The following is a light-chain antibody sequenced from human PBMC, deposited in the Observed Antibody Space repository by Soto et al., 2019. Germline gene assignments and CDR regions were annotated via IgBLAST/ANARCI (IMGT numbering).Light chain of an antibody. J-gene: IGKJ1*01. Sequence: DIQMTQSPSTLSGSVGDRVTITCRASQTISSWLAWYQQKPGKAPKLLIYKASTLKSGVPSRFSDSGSGTEFTLTISSLQPDDFATYCCQHYNSYSEAFGQGPKVELK. CDR3: QHYNSYSEA. CDR1: QTISSW. V-gene: IGKV1-5*03. CDR2: KAS.